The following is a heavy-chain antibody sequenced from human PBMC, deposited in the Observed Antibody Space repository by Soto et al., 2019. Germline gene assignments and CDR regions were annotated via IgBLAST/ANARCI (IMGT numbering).Heavy chain of an antibody. D-gene: IGHD3-16*01. Sequence: EVQLLESGGGLVQPGGSLRLSCAASGFTFSTYAMSWVRQAPGKGLEWVSAISVGGANTYYADSVKGRFTISRDNSKNTLYLQMNSLRAEDTAVYYCAKDLRGQFQGHYYYYGMDVWGQGTTVTVSS. J-gene: IGHJ6*02. CDR2: ISVGGANT. CDR3: AKDLRGQFQGHYYYYGMDV. V-gene: IGHV3-23*01. CDR1: GFTFSTYA.